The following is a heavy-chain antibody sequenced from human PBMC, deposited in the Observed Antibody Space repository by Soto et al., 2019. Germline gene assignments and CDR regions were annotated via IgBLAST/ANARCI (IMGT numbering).Heavy chain of an antibody. CDR3: ARRNRWYDP. CDR2: IYYSGST. CDR1: GGSISSSSYY. J-gene: IGHJ5*02. D-gene: IGHD4-4*01. V-gene: IGHV4-39*01. Sequence: SETLSLTCTVSGGSISSSSYYWGWIRQPPGRGLEWIGSIYYSGSTYYNPSLKSRVTISVDTSKNQFSLKLSSVTAADTAVYYCARRNRWYDPWSQGTLVTVS.